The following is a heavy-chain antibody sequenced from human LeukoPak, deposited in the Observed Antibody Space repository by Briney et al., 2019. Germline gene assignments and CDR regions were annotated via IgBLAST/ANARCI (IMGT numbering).Heavy chain of an antibody. CDR1: GFTFTNYA. CDR3: ARDLSSGSGYGIDY. V-gene: IGHV3-64*01. Sequence: GGSLRLSCAASGFTFTNYAMHWVRQAPGKGLEYVSTISFNGSYTFYGNSVKGRFTISRDNSKNTLYLQMNSLRVEDTAVYYCARDLSSGSGYGIDYWGQGTLVTVSS. CDR2: ISFNGSYT. J-gene: IGHJ4*02. D-gene: IGHD5-12*01.